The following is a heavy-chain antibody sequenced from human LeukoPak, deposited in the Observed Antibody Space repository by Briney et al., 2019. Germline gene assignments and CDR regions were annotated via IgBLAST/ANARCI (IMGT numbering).Heavy chain of an antibody. D-gene: IGHD3-10*01. V-gene: IGHV5-51*01. Sequence: GQSVKISCKGSGYLFTTYWLGWARRLRGKGLEGMVIIYSSDSHTRYTPSFRDQVTMSAAKSISTAYLRWTSLKASDTAMYYCARRAYGSGRGYFDYWGQGTLVTVSS. CDR1: GYLFTTYW. CDR2: IYSSDSHT. CDR3: ARRAYGSGRGYFDY. J-gene: IGHJ4*02.